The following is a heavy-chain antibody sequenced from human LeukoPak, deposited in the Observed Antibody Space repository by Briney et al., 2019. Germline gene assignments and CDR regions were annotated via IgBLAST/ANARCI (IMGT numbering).Heavy chain of an antibody. V-gene: IGHV3-30*02. CDR2: IRYDGSNK. J-gene: IGHJ4*02. Sequence: GGSLRLSCAASGFTFSSYGMHWVRQAPGKGLEWVAFIRYDGSNKYYADSVKGRFTISRDNSKNTLYLQMNSLRAEDTAVYYCAKVLGYGLNYFDYWGQGTLVTVSS. D-gene: IGHD3-16*01. CDR1: GFTFSSYG. CDR3: AKVLGYGLNYFDY.